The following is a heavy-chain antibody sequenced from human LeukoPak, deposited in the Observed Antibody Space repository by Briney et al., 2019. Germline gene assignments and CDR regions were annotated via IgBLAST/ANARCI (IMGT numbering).Heavy chain of an antibody. V-gene: IGHV1-24*01. CDR2: FDPEDGEA. CDR3: ATGYCSSTSCYQWFDY. J-gene: IGHJ4*02. Sequence: VASVKVSCKVSGYTLTELPMHWVRQAPGKGLEWMGGFDPEDGEAIYAQKFQGRVTMTEDTSTDTAYMELSSLRSEDTAVYYCATGYCSSTSCYQWFDYWGQGTLVTVSS. CDR1: GYTLTELP. D-gene: IGHD2-2*01.